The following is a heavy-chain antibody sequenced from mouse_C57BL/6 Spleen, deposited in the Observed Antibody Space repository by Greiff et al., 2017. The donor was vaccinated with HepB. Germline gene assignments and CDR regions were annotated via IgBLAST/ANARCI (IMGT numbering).Heavy chain of an antibody. CDR1: GYTFTSYW. V-gene: IGHV1-69*01. CDR3: ARSLAY. Sequence: QVQLQQPGAELVMPGASVKLSCKASGYTFTSYWMHWVKQRPGQGLEWIGEIDPSDSYTNYNQKFKGKSTLTVDKSSSTAYMQLSSLTSEDSAVYYCARSLAYWGQGTLVTVSA. J-gene: IGHJ3*01. CDR2: IDPSDSYT.